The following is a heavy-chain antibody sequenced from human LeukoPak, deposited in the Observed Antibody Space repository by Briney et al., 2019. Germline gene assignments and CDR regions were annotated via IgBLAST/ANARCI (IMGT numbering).Heavy chain of an antibody. J-gene: IGHJ6*03. CDR2: INPKSGGT. Sequence: ASVKVSCKASGYTFTDYYIHWVRQAPGQGLEWMGWINPKSGGTNYAQKFQGRVTMTRDTSISTAYMELSRLRSDDTAVYYCARDLRITMVRGVAPYYYMDVWGKGTTVTVSS. V-gene: IGHV1-2*02. CDR1: GYTFTDYY. D-gene: IGHD3-10*01. CDR3: ARDLRITMVRGVAPYYYMDV.